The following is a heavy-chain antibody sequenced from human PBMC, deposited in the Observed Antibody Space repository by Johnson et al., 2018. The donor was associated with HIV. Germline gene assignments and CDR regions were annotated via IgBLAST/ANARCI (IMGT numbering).Heavy chain of an antibody. Sequence: QMQLVESGGGLVHPGGSLRLSCAASGFTVSSYAMHWVRQAPGKGLEWVAVISYDGSNKYYADSVKGRFTISRDNSKNTLYLQMNSLGAEDTAVYYCARDRWYSSSAGGVDDAFDIWGQGTMVTVSS. V-gene: IGHV3-30*04. CDR3: ARDRWYSSSAGGVDDAFDI. J-gene: IGHJ3*02. CDR2: ISYDGSNK. D-gene: IGHD6-6*01. CDR1: GFTVSSYA.